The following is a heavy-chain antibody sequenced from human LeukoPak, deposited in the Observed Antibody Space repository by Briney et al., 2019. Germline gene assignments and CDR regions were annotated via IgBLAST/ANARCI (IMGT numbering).Heavy chain of an antibody. D-gene: IGHD3-3*01. CDR2: IYPSDSDT. CDR3: ARHPRGIFGVVEYYFDY. J-gene: IGHJ4*02. V-gene: IGHV5-51*01. Sequence: KVSCKASGYSFTSYWIGWVRQMPGKGLEWMGIIYPSDSDTRYSPSFQGQVTISADKSISTAYLQWSSLKASDTAMYYCARHPRGIFGVVEYYFDYWGQGTLVTVSS. CDR1: GYSFTSYW.